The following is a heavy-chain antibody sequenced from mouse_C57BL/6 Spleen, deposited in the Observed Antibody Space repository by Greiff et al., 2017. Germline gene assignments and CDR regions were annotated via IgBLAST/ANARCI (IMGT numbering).Heavy chain of an antibody. J-gene: IGHJ2*01. V-gene: IGHV3-1*01. CDR1: GYSITSGYD. CDR3: AREGYYFDY. CDR2: ISYSGST. Sequence: EVQLQQSGPGMVKPSQSLSLTCTVTGYSITSGYDWHWIRHFPGNKLEWMGYISYSGSTNYNPSLKSRISITHDTSKNHFFLKLNSVTTEDTATYYCAREGYYFDYWGQGTTLTVSS.